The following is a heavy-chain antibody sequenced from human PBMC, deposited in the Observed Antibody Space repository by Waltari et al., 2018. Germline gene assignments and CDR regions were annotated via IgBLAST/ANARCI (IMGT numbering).Heavy chain of an antibody. D-gene: IGHD4-4*01. V-gene: IGHV4-59*01. J-gene: IGHJ4*02. CDR2: VFYTGAT. CDR1: GRPINNNF. Sequence: QVQLHESGPGLVKPSETLSLTCAVSGRPINNNFWNWIRLSPERGMEWLGYVFYTGATKYNPSLESRVTVSLDTSKNEFSLNLRSVTAADTAVYYCAMWTTSTAAFEYWGQGILVTVSS. CDR3: AMWTTSTAAFEY.